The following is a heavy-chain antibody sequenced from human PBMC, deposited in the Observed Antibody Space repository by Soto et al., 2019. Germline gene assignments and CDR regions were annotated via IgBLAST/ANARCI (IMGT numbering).Heavy chain of an antibody. CDR2: VNPSGGHT. CDR3: ARGGHVVVVTAALDY. J-gene: IGHJ4*02. D-gene: IGHD2-21*02. CDR1: GDTFTDYY. V-gene: IGHV1-46*01. Sequence: QVQLVQSGAEVKKPGASVKVSCKASGDTFTDYYIHWVRQAPGQGLEWMGTVNPSGGHTAYAQHFLGRMTMTRDTSTSTLYMELASLTSEDTAIYFCARGGHVVVVTAALDYWGQGTLVTVSS.